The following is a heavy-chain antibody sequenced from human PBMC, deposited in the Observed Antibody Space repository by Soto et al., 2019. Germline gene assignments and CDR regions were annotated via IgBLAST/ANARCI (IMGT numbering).Heavy chain of an antibody. CDR2: IYYSGST. Sequence: PSETLSLTSTVSGGSISSGGYYWSWIRQHPGKGLEWIGYIYYSGSTYYNPSLKSRVTISVDTSKNQFSLKLNSVTAADTAVYYCARDRGGGGGYDSCLFDYWGQGTLVTVSS. CDR1: GGSISSGGYY. CDR3: ARDRGGGGGYDSCLFDY. V-gene: IGHV4-31*03. J-gene: IGHJ4*02. D-gene: IGHD5-12*01.